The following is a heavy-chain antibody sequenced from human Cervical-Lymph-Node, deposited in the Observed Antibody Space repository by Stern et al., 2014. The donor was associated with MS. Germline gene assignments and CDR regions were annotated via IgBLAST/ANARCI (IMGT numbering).Heavy chain of an antibody. D-gene: IGHD3-16*01. CDR1: GYTFTNYY. Sequence: QLVESGPEVKKPGASVMVSCKTSGYTFTNYYIHWVRQAPGQGLEWMGIINPNGSVAASAQKFQGRLTMTRDTSTTTVYMRLITLTSEDTAMYYCTRAVGGVGREWGQGTLVFVSS. V-gene: IGHV1-46*01. CDR3: TRAVGGVGRE. J-gene: IGHJ4*02. CDR2: INPNGSVA.